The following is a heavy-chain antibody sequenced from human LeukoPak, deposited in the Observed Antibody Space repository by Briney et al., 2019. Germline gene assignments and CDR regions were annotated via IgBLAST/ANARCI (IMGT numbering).Heavy chain of an antibody. CDR2: IYYGGSA. D-gene: IGHD1-26*01. Sequence: SETLSLTCTVSGGSISSNTYSWGWIRQPPGKGLEWIGSIYYGGSAYYNPSLKSRVTISVDTSKNQFSLRLNSVTAADTAMYYCAKSGGYGLIDYWGQGTRVTVSS. V-gene: IGHV4-39*01. CDR3: AKSGGYGLIDY. J-gene: IGHJ4*02. CDR1: GGSISSNTYS.